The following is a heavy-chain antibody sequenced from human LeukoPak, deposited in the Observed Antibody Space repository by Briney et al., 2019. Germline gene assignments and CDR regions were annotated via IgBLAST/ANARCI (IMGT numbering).Heavy chain of an antibody. J-gene: IGHJ4*02. CDR2: ISDSGGTT. D-gene: IGHD6-19*01. CDR3: AKDARRSSGWYFFDH. CDR1: GFTFSSLA. Sequence: GGSLRLSCAASGFTFSSLAMGWVRQAPGKGLEWVSVISDSGGTTYYADSVKGRFTISRDNSRNTLYLQMNSLRVEDPAVYYCAKDARRSSGWYFFDHWGQGTLVTVSS. V-gene: IGHV3-23*01.